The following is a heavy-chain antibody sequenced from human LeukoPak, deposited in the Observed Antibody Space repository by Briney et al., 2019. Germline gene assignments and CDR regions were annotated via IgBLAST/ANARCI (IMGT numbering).Heavy chain of an antibody. D-gene: IGHD3-16*02. CDR3: ARSYDYIWGTYRPFYYFDY. Sequence: GGSLRLSCASSGFTFGHYWMTWVRQAPGKGLEWVASIREDGSEKDYVDSVKGRFTLSRDNAKNSLYLQMNSLRAEDTAVYYCARSYDYIWGTYRPFYYFDYWGQGTMVTVSS. V-gene: IGHV3-7*01. J-gene: IGHJ4*02. CDR1: GFTFGHYW. CDR2: IREDGSEK.